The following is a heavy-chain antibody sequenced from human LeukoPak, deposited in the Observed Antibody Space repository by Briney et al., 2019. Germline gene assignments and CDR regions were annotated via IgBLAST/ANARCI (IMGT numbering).Heavy chain of an antibody. D-gene: IGHD2/OR15-2a*01. V-gene: IGHV4-39*07. Sequence: PSETLSLTCTVSGGSISSSSYYWGWIRQPPGKGLEWIGSIYYSGSTNYNPSLKSRVTISVDTSKNQFSLKLSSVTAADTAVYYCARARFLSPYYYYYYMDVWGKGTTVTVSS. J-gene: IGHJ6*03. CDR2: IYYSGST. CDR3: ARARFLSPYYYYYYMDV. CDR1: GGSISSSSYY.